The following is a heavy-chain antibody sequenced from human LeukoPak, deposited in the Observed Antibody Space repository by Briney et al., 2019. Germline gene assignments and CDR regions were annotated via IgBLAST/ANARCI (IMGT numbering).Heavy chain of an antibody. D-gene: IGHD5-24*01. Sequence: PGGSLRLSCAVSGFTITSYDMNWVRQAPGKGLEWLSSMSSSSSYMFLADSVKGRFTISRDNAKNSLYLDMNTLRPEDTAVYYCANPLDGYNHYWGQGTLVTVSS. CDR1: GFTITSYD. CDR3: ANPLDGYNHY. CDR2: MSSSSSYM. J-gene: IGHJ4*02. V-gene: IGHV3-21*06.